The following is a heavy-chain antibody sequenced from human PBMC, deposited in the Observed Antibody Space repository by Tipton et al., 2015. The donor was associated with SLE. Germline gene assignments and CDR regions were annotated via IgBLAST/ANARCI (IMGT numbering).Heavy chain of an antibody. J-gene: IGHJ4*02. V-gene: IGHV4-39*07. D-gene: IGHD4-17*01. CDR1: GGSISSGGYY. Sequence: TLSLTCTVSGGSISSGGYYWTWIRQPPGKGLEWIGVLYYSGNTYYNPSLKSRVTISVDKSKNQFSLKLSSVTVADTAVYYCAKDYNHDNADYNWGQGTLVIVSS. CDR3: AKDYNHDNADYN. CDR2: LYYSGNT.